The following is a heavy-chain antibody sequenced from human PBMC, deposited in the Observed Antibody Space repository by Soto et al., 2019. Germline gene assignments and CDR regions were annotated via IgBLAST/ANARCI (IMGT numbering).Heavy chain of an antibody. D-gene: IGHD2-15*01. CDR3: ARDWGFCSGGSCDAFDI. CDR2: IYSGGST. V-gene: IGHV3-53*04. Sequence: GGSLRLSCAASGFTVSSNYMSWVRQAPGKGLEWVSVIYSGGSTYYADSVKGRFTISRHNSKNTLYLQMNSLRAEDTAVYYCARDWGFCSGGSCDAFDIWGQGTMVTVSS. J-gene: IGHJ3*02. CDR1: GFTVSSNY.